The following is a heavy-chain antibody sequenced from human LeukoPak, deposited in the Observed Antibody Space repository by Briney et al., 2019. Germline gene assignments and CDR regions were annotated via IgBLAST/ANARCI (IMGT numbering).Heavy chain of an antibody. CDR3: ARSSGKVRAFDI. CDR1: GFTFSSYS. CDR2: ISSSSSYI. Sequence: GGSLRLSCAASGFTFSSYSMNWVRQAPGKGLEWVSYISSSSSYIYYADSVKGRFTISRDNAKNSLYLQMNSLRAEDTAVYYCARSSGKVRAFDIWGQGTMVTVSS. J-gene: IGHJ3*02. V-gene: IGHV3-21*05. D-gene: IGHD6-6*01.